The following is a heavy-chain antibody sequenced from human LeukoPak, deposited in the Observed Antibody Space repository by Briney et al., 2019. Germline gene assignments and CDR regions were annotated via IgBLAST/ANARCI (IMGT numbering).Heavy chain of an antibody. CDR1: GFTVSSNY. CDR3: AGVENQQLAEGYFDY. J-gene: IGHJ4*02. D-gene: IGHD6-6*01. Sequence: GGSLRLSCAASGFTVSSNYMSWVRQAPGKGLEWVSVIYSGGSTYYADSVKGRFTISRDNSKNTLYLQMNSLRAEDAAVYYCAGVENQQLAEGYFDYWGQGTPVTVSS. V-gene: IGHV3-53*01. CDR2: IYSGGST.